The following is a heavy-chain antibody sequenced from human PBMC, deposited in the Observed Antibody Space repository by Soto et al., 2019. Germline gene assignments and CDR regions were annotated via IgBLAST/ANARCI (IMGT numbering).Heavy chain of an antibody. Sequence: QVQLVQSGAEGKKPGASVKVSCKASGYTFTGYYMHWLRQAPGQGLEWMGWINPNSGGTKYAQKFQGRVTMPNDTSISTAYMELSRLGSDDTAVYYCARGDFDSSANYYAGWFDPWGQGTLVTVSS. J-gene: IGHJ5*02. D-gene: IGHD3-22*01. CDR1: GYTFTGYY. CDR2: INPNSGGT. V-gene: IGHV1-2*02. CDR3: ARGDFDSSANYYAGWFDP.